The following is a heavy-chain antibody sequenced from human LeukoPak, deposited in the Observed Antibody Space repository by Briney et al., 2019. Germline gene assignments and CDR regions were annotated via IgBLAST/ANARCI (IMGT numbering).Heavy chain of an antibody. CDR2: LTDSGGST. D-gene: IGHD6-13*01. CDR3: ARLGIITAAGSNDY. Sequence: GGSLRLSCAASGFTFSKFGMGWVRQAPGKGLEWVSGLTDSGGSTYYAAAVKGRFTISRDNSKNTLYLQLNSLRAEDTAVYYCARLGIITAAGSNDYWGQGTLVTVSS. J-gene: IGHJ4*02. CDR1: GFTFSKFG. V-gene: IGHV3-23*01.